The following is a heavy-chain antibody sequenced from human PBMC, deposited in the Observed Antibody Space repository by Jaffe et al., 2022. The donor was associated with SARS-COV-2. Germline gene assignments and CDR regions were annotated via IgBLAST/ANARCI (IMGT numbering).Heavy chain of an antibody. CDR2: IHISGST. D-gene: IGHD6-13*01. CDR3: AASTGGYSSSWAEYYFGY. J-gene: IGHJ4*02. CDR1: GGSISSGSYY. V-gene: IGHV4-61*02. Sequence: QVQLQESGPGLVKPSQTLSLTCTVSGGSISSGSYYWSWIRQPAGKGLEWIGRIHISGSTNYNPSLKSRVTMSVDTSRNQFSLKLSSVTAADTAVYYCAASTGGYSSSWAEYYFGYWGQGTLVTVSS.